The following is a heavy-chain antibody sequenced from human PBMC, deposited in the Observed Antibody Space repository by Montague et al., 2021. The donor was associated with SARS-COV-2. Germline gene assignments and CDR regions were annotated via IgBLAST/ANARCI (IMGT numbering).Heavy chain of an antibody. CDR1: GDSVSNNRVA. CDR3: ARGHRAHDMDV. J-gene: IGHJ6*02. CDR2: TYYRSNWYN. V-gene: IGHV6-1*01. Sequence: CVISGDSVSNNRVAWTWFRQSPSRGLEWLGRTYYRSNWYNDYATSVKGRITVNPDTSKNQFSLQLNSVTPDDTAVYYCARGHRAHDMDVWGHGTAVTVSS.